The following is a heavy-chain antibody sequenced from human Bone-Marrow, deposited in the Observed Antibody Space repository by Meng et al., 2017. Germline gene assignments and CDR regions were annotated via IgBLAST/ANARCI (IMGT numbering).Heavy chain of an antibody. V-gene: IGHV3-15*01. J-gene: IGHJ4*02. Sequence: GESLKISCAASGFTFSNAYMTWVRQVPGKRLEWLGHITSRPDGETTEYAAPVKGRFTISRDDSKNTVFLQMDSLKTEDTAVYYCTGHTDYWGQGALVTVSS. CDR3: TGHTDY. CDR2: ITSRPDGETT. CDR1: GFTFSNAY.